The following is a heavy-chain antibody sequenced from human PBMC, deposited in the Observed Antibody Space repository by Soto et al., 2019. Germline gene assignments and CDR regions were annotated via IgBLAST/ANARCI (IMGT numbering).Heavy chain of an antibody. CDR3: ARVTGPTRSVGNEFDP. Sequence: ASVKVSCKASGYTFTSYAMHWVRQAPGQRLEWMGWINAGNGNTKYSQKFQGRVTITRDTSESTAYMELSSLRSEDTAVYYCARVTGPTRSVGNEFDPWGQGTLVTVSS. D-gene: IGHD1-20*01. J-gene: IGHJ5*02. V-gene: IGHV1-3*01. CDR1: GYTFTSYA. CDR2: INAGNGNT.